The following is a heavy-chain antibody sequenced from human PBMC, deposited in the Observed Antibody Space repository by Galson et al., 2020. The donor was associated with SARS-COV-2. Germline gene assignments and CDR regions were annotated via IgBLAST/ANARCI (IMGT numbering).Heavy chain of an antibody. V-gene: IGHV1-46*01. J-gene: IGHJ4*02. D-gene: IGHD3-22*01. CDR2: ITPHGDST. CDR1: GYTFTNYY. Sequence: ASVKVSCKASGYTFTNYYVHWVRRAPGQGLEWMGVITPHGDSTFYAQKFQGRVTMTWDTSTTTVHMELGGLRSDDTAVYYCAREHDDMSSSAYDYWGQGTLVTVSS. CDR3: AREHDDMSSSAYDY.